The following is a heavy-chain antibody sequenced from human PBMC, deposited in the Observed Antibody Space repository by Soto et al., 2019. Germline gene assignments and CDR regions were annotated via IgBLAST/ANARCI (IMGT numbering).Heavy chain of an antibody. V-gene: IGHV1-69*17. CDR1: GGTPSSYA. J-gene: IGHJ6*02. D-gene: IGHD4-17*01. CDR2: IIPIFGVP. CDR3: ARSTTYGGMDV. Sequence: QVQLVQSGAEVKKPGSSVKVSCKASGGTPSSYAISWVRQAPGRGLEWMGAIIPIFGVPSYARKFQGGVTITADKSTSTAYMELSSLRSEDTAMYYCARSTTYGGMDVWGQGTTVTVSS.